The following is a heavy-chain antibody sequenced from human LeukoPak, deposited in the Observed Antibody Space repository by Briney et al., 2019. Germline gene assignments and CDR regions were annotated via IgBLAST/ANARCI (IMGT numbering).Heavy chain of an antibody. CDR1: GFTFSSYS. Sequence: GGSLRLSCAASGFTFSSYSMNWVRQAPGKGLEWVANIKQDGSDKYYVDSVKGRFTISRDNAKNSLYLQMNSLRVEDTAVYYCARASVRSSGYFDYWGQGTLVTVSS. D-gene: IGHD4-17*01. J-gene: IGHJ4*02. CDR2: IKQDGSDK. V-gene: IGHV3-7*01. CDR3: ARASVRSSGYFDY.